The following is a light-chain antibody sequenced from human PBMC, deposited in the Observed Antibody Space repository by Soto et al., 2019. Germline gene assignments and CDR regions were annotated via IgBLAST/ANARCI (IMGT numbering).Light chain of an antibody. CDR2: DGN. CDR3: CSCASSVPL. Sequence: QSALTQPASVSGSPGQSITISCTGTSSDIESYNFVSWYQQHPGEAPKLLIYDGNKRPSGVSDRFSGSMSGNTASLTISGLEDDDEAYYYCCSCASSVPLFGGGTKLTVL. CDR1: SSDIESYNF. J-gene: IGLJ3*02. V-gene: IGLV2-23*01.